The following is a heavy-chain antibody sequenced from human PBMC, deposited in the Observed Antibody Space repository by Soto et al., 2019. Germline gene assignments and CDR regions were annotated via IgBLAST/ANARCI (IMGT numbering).Heavy chain of an antibody. Sequence: EVQLVESGGGLVKPGGSLRLSCTASGFTFSSYNMNWVRQAPGKGLEWVSSISSSSNYIYYADSMKGRFTISRDNAKISLYLQMNSLRAEDTAVYYCARENAYGDPNSFDYWGQGTLVTVSS. J-gene: IGHJ4*02. CDR3: ARENAYGDPNSFDY. CDR1: GFTFSSYN. V-gene: IGHV3-21*02. D-gene: IGHD4-17*01. CDR2: ISSSSNYI.